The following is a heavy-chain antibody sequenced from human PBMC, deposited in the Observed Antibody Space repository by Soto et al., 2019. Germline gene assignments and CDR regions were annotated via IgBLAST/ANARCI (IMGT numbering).Heavy chain of an antibody. CDR3: ARRLSGPKEEYNAYYFYGLDV. J-gene: IGHJ6*02. CDR2: IDPSNSYI. Sequence: PGESLKISCQGSGYSFTTHWITWVRQTPGKGLEWMGRIDPSNSYINYSPPFQGHVTISVDRSISTAYLQWSRLEASDTAIYYCARRLSGPKEEYNAYYFYGLDVWGQGTKVTVSS. D-gene: IGHD1-1*01. V-gene: IGHV5-10-1*01. CDR1: GYSFTTHW.